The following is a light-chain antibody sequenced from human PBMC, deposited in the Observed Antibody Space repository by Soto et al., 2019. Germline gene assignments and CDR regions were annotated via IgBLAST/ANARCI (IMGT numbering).Light chain of an antibody. J-gene: IGKJ1*01. V-gene: IGKV3-15*01. Sequence: EIMMTQSPVTLSVSPGERATLSCRASQSVRSNLGWYQQKSGQAPRLLIYGASTRATGAPARFSGSGSGTEFTLTISSLQSEDFAVYYCQQYINWPPTFGQGTKVDI. CDR1: QSVRSN. CDR3: QQYINWPPT. CDR2: GAS.